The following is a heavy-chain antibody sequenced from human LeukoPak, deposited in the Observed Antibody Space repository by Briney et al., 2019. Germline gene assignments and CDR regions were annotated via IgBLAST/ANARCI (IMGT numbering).Heavy chain of an antibody. Sequence: ASVKVSCKASGYTFTGYYMHWVRQAPGQGLEWMGWISAYNGNTNYAQKLQGRVTMTTDTSTSTAYMELRSLRSDDTAVYYRARGPGSSWYSYYYYYMDVWGKGTTVTVSS. V-gene: IGHV1-18*04. CDR2: ISAYNGNT. CDR3: ARGPGSSWYSYYYYYMDV. CDR1: GYTFTGYY. D-gene: IGHD6-13*01. J-gene: IGHJ6*03.